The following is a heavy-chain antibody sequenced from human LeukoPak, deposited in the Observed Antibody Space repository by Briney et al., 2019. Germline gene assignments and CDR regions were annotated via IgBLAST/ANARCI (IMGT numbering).Heavy chain of an antibody. CDR2: MNPNSGNT. Sequence: ASVKVSCKASGYTFTSYGISWVRQAPGQGLEWMGWMNPNSGNTGYAQKFQGRVTMTRNTSISTAYMELSSLRSEDTAVYYCARAGGHCGRISCPYYFDYWGQGSLVAVSS. D-gene: IGHD2-15*01. V-gene: IGHV1-8*02. J-gene: IGHJ4*02. CDR3: ARAGGHCGRISCPYYFDY. CDR1: GYTFTSYG.